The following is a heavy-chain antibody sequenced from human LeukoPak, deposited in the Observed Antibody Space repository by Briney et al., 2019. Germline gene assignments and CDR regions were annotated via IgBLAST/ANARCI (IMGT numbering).Heavy chain of an antibody. CDR1: VYTFTSYD. J-gene: IGHJ6*04. D-gene: IGHD2-2*01. V-gene: IGHV1-8*01. Sequence: ASVKDSCKACVYTFTSYDINWVRQATGRGLEWMGWMNPNRGNTGYAQKFQGRVTMTRNTSISTAYMELSSLRSEDTAVYYCARENIVVLPVWGDRLMEVWGKGTTVTVSS. CDR3: ARENIVVLPVWGDRLMEV. CDR2: MNPNRGNT.